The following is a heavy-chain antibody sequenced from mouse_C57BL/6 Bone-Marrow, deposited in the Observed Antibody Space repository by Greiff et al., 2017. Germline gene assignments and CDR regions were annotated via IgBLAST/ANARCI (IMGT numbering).Heavy chain of an antibody. V-gene: IGHV1-64*01. CDR2: IHPNSGST. CDR1: GYTFTSYW. D-gene: IGHD1-1*01. J-gene: IGHJ3*01. CDR3: ARSSYYGSSYGFAY. Sequence: QVQLQQSGAELVKPGASVKLSCKASGYTFTSYWMHWVKQRPGQGLEWIGMIHPNSGSTNYNEKFKSKATLTVDKSSSTAYMQLSSLTSEDSAVYDCARSSYYGSSYGFAYWGQGTLVTVSA.